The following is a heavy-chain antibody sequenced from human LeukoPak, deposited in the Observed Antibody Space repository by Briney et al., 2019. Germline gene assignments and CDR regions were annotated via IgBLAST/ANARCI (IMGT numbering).Heavy chain of an antibody. CDR2: INPNNGGT. V-gene: IGHV1-2*02. CDR1: GYTFTGYY. D-gene: IGHD3-22*01. J-gene: IGHJ4*02. Sequence: GASVKVSCKTSGYTFTGYYIHWVRQAPGQVLEWMGWINPNNGGTKYAQNFQGRVTMTRDSSMSTAYMELSRLRSDDTAVYYCARDYAYDSSVHFDYWGQGTLVTVSS. CDR3: ARDYAYDSSVHFDY.